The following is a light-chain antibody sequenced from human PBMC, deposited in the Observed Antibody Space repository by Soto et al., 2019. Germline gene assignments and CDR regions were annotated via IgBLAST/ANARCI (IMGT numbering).Light chain of an antibody. CDR2: GAS. Sequence: IVMTQSPATLSVYTGERATLCCRSSQSVSSNLAWYQQKPGQAPRLLIYGASTRATGIPARFSGSGSGTEFTLTISSLQSEDFAVHYCQQYNNWPKLTFGGGTKVDI. J-gene: IGKJ4*01. CDR3: QQYNNWPKLT. V-gene: IGKV3D-15*01. CDR1: QSVSSN.